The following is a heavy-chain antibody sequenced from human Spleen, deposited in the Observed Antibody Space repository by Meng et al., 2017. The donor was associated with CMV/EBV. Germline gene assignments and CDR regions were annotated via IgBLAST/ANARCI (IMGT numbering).Heavy chain of an antibody. V-gene: IGHV4-59*05. CDR1: GGSMCSYY. CDR3: ARHGYDFPY. Sequence: SETLSLTCTVSGGSMCSYYGSWIRQPPGKGLEWIGCMYYSGSTYYNPSLESRVTISVDTSKNHVSLKLSAVTAADTAVYYCARHGYDFPYWGQGTLVTVSS. CDR2: MYYSGST. J-gene: IGHJ4*02. D-gene: IGHD3-3*01.